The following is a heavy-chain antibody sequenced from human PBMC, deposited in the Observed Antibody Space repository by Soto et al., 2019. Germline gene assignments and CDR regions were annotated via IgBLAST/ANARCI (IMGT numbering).Heavy chain of an antibody. J-gene: IGHJ6*02. D-gene: IGHD3-22*01. V-gene: IGHV3-23*01. CDR2: ISARGGNT. CDR3: AKDFFGSSDYYYAMDV. CDR1: GFTFSSYA. Sequence: GGSLRLYCAASGFTFSSYAMNWVRQAPGKGLEWVSAISARGGNTYYADSVKGRFTISRDNSENTLYLQMSSLRAEDAAVYYCAKDFFGSSDYYYAMDVWGQGTTVTVSS.